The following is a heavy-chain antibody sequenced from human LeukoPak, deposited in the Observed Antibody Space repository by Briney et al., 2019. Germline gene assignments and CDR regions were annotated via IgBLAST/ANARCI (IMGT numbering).Heavy chain of an antibody. V-gene: IGHV4-39*07. J-gene: IGHJ5*02. Sequence: SETLSLTCTVSGGSISSSSYYWGWIRQPPGKGLEWIGEINHSGRTTYSPSLNSRVTISVDTSKNQFSLKLNSVTAADTAVYYCARAWLTNWFDPWGQGTLVTVSS. CDR2: INHSGRT. CDR1: GGSISSSSYY. CDR3: ARAWLTNWFDP. D-gene: IGHD3-16*01.